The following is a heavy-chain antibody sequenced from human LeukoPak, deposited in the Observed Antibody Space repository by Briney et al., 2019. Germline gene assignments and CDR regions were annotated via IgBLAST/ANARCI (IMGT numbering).Heavy chain of an antibody. J-gene: IGHJ4*02. Sequence: SSETLSLTCTVSGGSISSSSYYWGWIRQPPGKGLEWIGSIYYSGSTYYNPSLKSRVTISVDTSKNQFSLKLSSVTAADTAVYYCARERREQLLPPYTRLVTYFDYWGQGTLVTVSS. CDR2: IYYSGST. CDR3: ARERREQLLPPYTRLVTYFDY. D-gene: IGHD1-26*01. V-gene: IGHV4-39*07. CDR1: GGSISSSSYY.